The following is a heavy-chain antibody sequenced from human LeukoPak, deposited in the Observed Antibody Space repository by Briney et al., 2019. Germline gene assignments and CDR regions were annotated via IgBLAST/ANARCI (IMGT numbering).Heavy chain of an antibody. D-gene: IGHD6-13*01. V-gene: IGHV3-74*01. CDR1: GFTFSSYW. Sequence: PGGSLRLSCAVSGFTFSSYWMHWVRQAPGKGLVWVSRINSDGSTTSYADSVKGRFTISRDNAKNTLYLQMNSLRAEDTAVYYCARRSPQESAGSYYYYMDVWGKGTTVTISS. CDR2: INSDGSTT. CDR3: ARRSPQESAGSYYYYMDV. J-gene: IGHJ6*03.